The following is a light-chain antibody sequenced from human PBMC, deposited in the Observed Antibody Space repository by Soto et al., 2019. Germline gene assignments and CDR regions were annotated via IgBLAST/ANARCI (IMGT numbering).Light chain of an antibody. V-gene: IGKV1-33*01. Sequence: DIQMTQSPSSPSASVGDRVTITCQASQDISNYLNWYQQKPGKAPKLLIYDASNLETGVPSRFSGSGSGTDFTFTISSLQPEDIATYYCQQYDNGYTFGQGTKLEIK. CDR3: QQYDNGYT. J-gene: IGKJ2*01. CDR1: QDISNY. CDR2: DAS.